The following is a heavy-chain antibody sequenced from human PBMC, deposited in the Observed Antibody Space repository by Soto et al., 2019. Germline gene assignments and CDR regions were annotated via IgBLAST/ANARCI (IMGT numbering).Heavy chain of an antibody. V-gene: IGHV1-2*02. D-gene: IGHD1-1*01. CDR3: ASVGELERF. Sequence: QVQLVQSGAEVKKPGASVKISCKASGYTFTGYYMHWVRQAPGQGLEWMGWINPNSGGTNYAQKFQGRVTITADKSTSTAYMELSSLRSEDTAVYYCASVGELERFWGQGTLVTVSS. CDR1: GYTFTGYY. J-gene: IGHJ4*02. CDR2: INPNSGGT.